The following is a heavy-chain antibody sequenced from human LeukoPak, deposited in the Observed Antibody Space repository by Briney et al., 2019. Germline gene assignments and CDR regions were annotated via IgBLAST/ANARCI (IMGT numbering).Heavy chain of an antibody. J-gene: IGHJ6*02. V-gene: IGHV4-31*03. Sequence: SETLSLTCTVSGGSISSGGYSWSWIRQHPGKGLEWIGYIYYSGSTYYNPSLKSRVTISVDTSKNQFSLKLSSVTAADTAVYYCAREVPGPYYYYGMDVWGQGTTVTVSS. CDR2: IYYSGST. CDR1: GGSISSGGYS. CDR3: AREVPGPYYYYGMDV.